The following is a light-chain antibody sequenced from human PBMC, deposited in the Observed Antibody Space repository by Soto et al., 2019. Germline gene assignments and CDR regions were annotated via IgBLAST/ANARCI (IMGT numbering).Light chain of an antibody. J-gene: IGKJ5*01. V-gene: IGKV3-11*01. CDR1: QSVSSY. Sequence: EIVLTQSPATLSLSPGERATLSCRASQSVSSYLAWYQQKPGQAPRLLIYDASNRATGIPARFSGSGSGTAFTLTISSLEHEDFSVYYCQQRSNWPPVTFGQGTRLDIK. CDR2: DAS. CDR3: QQRSNWPPVT.